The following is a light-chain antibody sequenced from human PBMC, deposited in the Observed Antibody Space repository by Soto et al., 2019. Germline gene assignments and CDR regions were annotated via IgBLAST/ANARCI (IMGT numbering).Light chain of an antibody. CDR2: KAS. V-gene: IGKV1-5*03. CDR3: QHYNSYPGWT. CDR1: QSISSW. J-gene: IGKJ1*01. Sequence: DIQMTQSPSTLSASVGDRVTITCRASQSISSWLAWYQQKPGKAPKLLIYKASSLESGVPSRFSGSGSGTEFTLTIRSLQPDDFATYYCQHYNSYPGWTFGQGTKVEIK.